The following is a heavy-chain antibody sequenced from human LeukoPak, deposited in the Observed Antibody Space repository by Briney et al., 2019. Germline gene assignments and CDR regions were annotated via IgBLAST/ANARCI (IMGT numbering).Heavy chain of an antibody. J-gene: IGHJ6*03. CDR1: GFTFSNYR. CDR2: ISSSSTYK. D-gene: IGHD2-2*02. V-gene: IGHV3-21*01. CDR3: ARAPRDVVVPAAIRGYYYYYYYMDV. Sequence: GGSLRLSCEASGFTFSNYRMNWVRQAPGKGLEWVSSISSSSTYKYYADSVTGRFTISRDNAKNSLYLQMNSLRAEDTAVYYCARAPRDVVVPAAIRGYYYYYYYMDVWGKGTTVTVSS.